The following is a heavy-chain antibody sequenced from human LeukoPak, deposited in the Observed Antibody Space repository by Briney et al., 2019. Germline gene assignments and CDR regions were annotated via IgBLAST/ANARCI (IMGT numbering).Heavy chain of an antibody. CDR3: ARDSSAWSGYYDY. D-gene: IGHD3-3*01. V-gene: IGHV3-74*01. J-gene: IGHJ4*02. Sequence: PGGSLRLSCAASEFTFSSYWMHWVRQAPGKGLVWVSRINSDGSSTSYADSVKGRFTISRDNAKNTLYQQMNSLRAEDTAVYYCARDSSAWSGYYDYWGQGTLVTVSS. CDR1: EFTFSSYW. CDR2: INSDGSST.